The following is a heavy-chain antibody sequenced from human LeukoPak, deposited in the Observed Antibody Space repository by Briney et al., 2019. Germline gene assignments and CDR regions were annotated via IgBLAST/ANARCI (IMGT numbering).Heavy chain of an antibody. CDR3: ARAPQWPWYYFDY. CDR2: INGDGSST. V-gene: IGHV3-74*01. CDR1: GFTFSSYW. D-gene: IGHD6-19*01. J-gene: IGHJ4*02. Sequence: GGSLRLSCAASGFTFSSYWMHWVRQAPGKGLVWVSRINGDGSSTSYADSVKGRFTISRDNAKNTLYLQMNSLRAEDTAVYYCARAPQWPWYYFDYWGQGTLVTVSS.